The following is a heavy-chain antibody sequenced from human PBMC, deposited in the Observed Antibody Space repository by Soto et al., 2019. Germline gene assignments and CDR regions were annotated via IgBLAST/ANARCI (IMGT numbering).Heavy chain of an antibody. CDR2: MNPNSGYT. Sequence: QVQLVQSGAEVRKPGASVRVSCKASGYTFTSYHMNWVRQAPGQGLEWMGWMNPNSGYTAYAQKFQGRVTMPRTTSINAIYMDLSSLRSEDTAVYYCARADSGWYGGYFDYWGQRTLVTVSS. CDR1: GYTFTSYH. V-gene: IGHV1-8*01. J-gene: IGHJ4*02. CDR3: ARADSGWYGGYFDY. D-gene: IGHD6-19*01.